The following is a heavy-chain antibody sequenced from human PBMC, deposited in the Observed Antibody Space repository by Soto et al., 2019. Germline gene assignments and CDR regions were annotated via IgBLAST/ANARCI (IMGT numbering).Heavy chain of an antibody. CDR1: GFTFTNYA. CDR2: ISGSVGST. D-gene: IGHD3-10*01. Sequence: EVQLLESGGGLVQPGGSLRLSCAASGFTFTNYAMSWVRQAPGKGLEWVSTISGSVGSTYYADSVKGRVTISRDNSKNTLYLQMNSLRAEDTGVYYCAKAPGRFHGMDVWGQGTTVTVSS. J-gene: IGHJ6*02. V-gene: IGHV3-23*01. CDR3: AKAPGRFHGMDV.